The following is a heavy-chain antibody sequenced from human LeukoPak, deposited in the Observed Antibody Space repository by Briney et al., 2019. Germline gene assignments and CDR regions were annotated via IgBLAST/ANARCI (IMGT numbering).Heavy chain of an antibody. CDR3: ARVREMGDFDY. Sequence: GGSLRLSCAASGFTFSSYWMHWVRQAPGKGLVWVSRINSDGSSTSYADSVKGRFTISRDNAKNTLYVQMNSLRAEDTAVYYCARVREMGDFDYWGQGTLVTVSS. V-gene: IGHV3-74*01. CDR1: GFTFSSYW. D-gene: IGHD3-16*01. CDR2: INSDGSST. J-gene: IGHJ4*02.